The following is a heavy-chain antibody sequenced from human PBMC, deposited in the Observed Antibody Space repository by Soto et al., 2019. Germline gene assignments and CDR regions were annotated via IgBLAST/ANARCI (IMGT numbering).Heavy chain of an antibody. CDR2: IYYTGST. CDR1: GGSMNNDY. CDR3: ARGQRYCSSANCYRQGFDY. D-gene: IGHD2-2*01. V-gene: IGHV4-59*01. Sequence: QVQLQESGPGLVKPSETLSLTCTVSGGSMNNDYWSWIRQPPGKGLEWIGYIYYTGSTNYNPSLKSRVTRSVDTSKNQFSLKLNSVTAADTAVYYCARGQRYCSSANCYRQGFDYWGQGTLVTVSS. J-gene: IGHJ4*02.